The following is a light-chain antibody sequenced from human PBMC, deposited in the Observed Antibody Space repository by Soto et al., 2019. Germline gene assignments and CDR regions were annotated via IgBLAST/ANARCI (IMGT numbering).Light chain of an antibody. CDR2: DVS. CDR1: SSDVGGYNY. J-gene: IGLJ2*01. CDR3: SSYTSSSPLV. Sequence: QSALTQPAYVSGSPGQSITISCTGTSSDVGGYNYVSWYQQHPGKAPKLMIYDVSNRPSGVSNRFSGSKSGNTASLTISGLQAEDEADYYRSSYTSSSPLVFGGGTKLTVL. V-gene: IGLV2-14*01.